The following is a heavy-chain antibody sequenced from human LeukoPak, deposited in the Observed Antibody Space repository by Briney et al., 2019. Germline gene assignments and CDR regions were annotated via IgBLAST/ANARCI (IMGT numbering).Heavy chain of an antibody. CDR3: ARARGSYYYFDY. CDR2: IYYSGST. J-gene: IGHJ4*02. Sequence: SETLSLTCTVSGGSISSYYWSWIRQPPGEGLEWIGYIYYSGSTNYNPSLKSRVTISVDTSKNQFSLKLSSVTAADTAVYYCARARGSYYYFDYWGQGTLVTVSS. D-gene: IGHD1-26*01. CDR1: GGSISSYY. V-gene: IGHV4-59*01.